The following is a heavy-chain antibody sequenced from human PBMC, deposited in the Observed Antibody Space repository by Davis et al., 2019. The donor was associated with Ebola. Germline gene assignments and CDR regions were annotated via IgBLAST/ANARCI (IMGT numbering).Heavy chain of an antibody. J-gene: IGHJ6*02. D-gene: IGHD2-21*01. V-gene: IGHV1-3*01. CDR2: INAGNGNT. CDR1: GYTFTSYD. CDR3: ARRLAYCGGDCYYGMDV. Sequence: AASVKVSCKASGYTFTSYDINWVRQATGQGLEWMGWINAGNGNTKYSQKFQGRVTITRDTSASTAYMELSSLRSEDTAVYYCARRLAYCGGDCYYGMDVWGQGTTVAVSS.